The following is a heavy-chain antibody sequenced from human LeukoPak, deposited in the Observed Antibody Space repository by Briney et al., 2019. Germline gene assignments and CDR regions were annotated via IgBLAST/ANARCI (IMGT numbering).Heavy chain of an antibody. CDR3: ARDLGYYDILTGYYSGYYYYGMDV. J-gene: IGHJ6*02. Sequence: PGRSLRLSCAASGFTFSSYGMHWVRQAPGTGLEWVAVISYDGSDKYSADSVKGRFTISRDNTKNTLYLQMNSLRAEDTAVYYCARDLGYYDILTGYYSGYYYYGMDVWGQGTTVTVSS. CDR2: ISYDGSDK. CDR1: GFTFSSYG. D-gene: IGHD3-9*01. V-gene: IGHV3-30*03.